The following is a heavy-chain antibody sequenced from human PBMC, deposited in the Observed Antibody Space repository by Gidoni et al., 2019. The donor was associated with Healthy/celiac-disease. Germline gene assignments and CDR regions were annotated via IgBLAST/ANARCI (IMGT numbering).Heavy chain of an antibody. Sequence: EVQLVESGGGLVKPGGSLRLSCAASGFTFSSYSMNWVRQAPGKGLEWVSSISSSSSYIYYADSVKGRFTISRDNAKNSLYLQMNSLRAEDTAVYYCASGGPYCSSTSCYTPDYWGQGTLVTVSS. V-gene: IGHV3-21*01. CDR2: ISSSSSYI. CDR3: ASGGPYCSSTSCYTPDY. D-gene: IGHD2-2*02. CDR1: GFTFSSYS. J-gene: IGHJ4*02.